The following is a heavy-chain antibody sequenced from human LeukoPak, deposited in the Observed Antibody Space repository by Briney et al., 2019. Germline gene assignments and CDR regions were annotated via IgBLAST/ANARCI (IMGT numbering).Heavy chain of an antibody. V-gene: IGHV3-11*04. CDR3: AKDPRDHSYGWSWRYFDY. J-gene: IGHJ4*02. D-gene: IGHD5-18*01. Sequence: GGSLRLSCAASGFTFSDYYMSWIRQAPGKGLEWVSYISSSGSTIYYADSVKGRFTISRDNSKNTLYLQMNSLRAEDTAVYYCAKDPRDHSYGWSWRYFDYWGQGTLVTVSS. CDR2: ISSSGSTI. CDR1: GFTFSDYY.